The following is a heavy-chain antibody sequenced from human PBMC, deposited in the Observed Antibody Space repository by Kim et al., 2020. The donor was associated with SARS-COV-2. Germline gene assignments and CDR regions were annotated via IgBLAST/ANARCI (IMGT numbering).Heavy chain of an antibody. J-gene: IGHJ3*02. CDR3: ARGSGVVANDAFDI. Sequence: ADSVKDRFTISRDNAKNSLYLQMNSLRAEDTAVYYCARGSGVVANDAFDIWGQGTMVTVSS. V-gene: IGHV3-21*01. D-gene: IGHD2-15*01.